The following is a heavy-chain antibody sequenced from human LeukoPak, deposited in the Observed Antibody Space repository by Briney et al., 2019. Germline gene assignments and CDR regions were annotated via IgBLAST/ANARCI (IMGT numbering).Heavy chain of an antibody. Sequence: PSETLSLTCTVSGFSISSGYYWGWIRQPPGKGLEWIGSIFHSGTTYYNPSLKGRVTISADTSKNQFSLKVNSVTAADTAVYYCARTIYAFDIWGQGTMVTVSS. CDR1: GFSISSGYY. V-gene: IGHV4-38-2*02. D-gene: IGHD3-3*01. CDR3: ARTIYAFDI. J-gene: IGHJ3*02. CDR2: IFHSGTT.